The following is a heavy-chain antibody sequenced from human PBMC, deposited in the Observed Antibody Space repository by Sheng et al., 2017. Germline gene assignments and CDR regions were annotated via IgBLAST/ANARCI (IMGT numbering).Heavy chain of an antibody. CDR1: GYSISSGYY. V-gene: IGHV4-38-2*01. Sequence: QVQLQESGPGLVKPSETLSLTCAVSGYSISSGYYWGWIRQPPGKGLEWIGSIYHSGSTYYNPSLKSRVTISVDTSKNQFSLKLSSVTAADTAVYYCARGFRGVLSKRGTLSGPYYFDYWGQGTLVTV. CDR2: IYHSGST. CDR3: ARGFRGVLSKRGTLSGPYYFDY. J-gene: IGHJ4*02. D-gene: IGHD3-16*02.